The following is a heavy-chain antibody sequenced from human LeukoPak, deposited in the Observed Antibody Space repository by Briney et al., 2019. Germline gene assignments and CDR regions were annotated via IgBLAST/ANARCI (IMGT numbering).Heavy chain of an antibody. CDR3: ARDASMVRGVLQVG. CDR2: IIPILGIA. J-gene: IGHJ4*02. D-gene: IGHD3-10*01. CDR1: GGTFSSYA. V-gene: IGHV1-69*04. Sequence: GASVKVSCKASGGTFSSYAISWVRQAPGQGLEWMGRIIPILGIANYAQKFQGRVTITADKSTSTAYMELSSLRSEDTAVYYCARDASMVRGVLQVGWGQGTLVTVSS.